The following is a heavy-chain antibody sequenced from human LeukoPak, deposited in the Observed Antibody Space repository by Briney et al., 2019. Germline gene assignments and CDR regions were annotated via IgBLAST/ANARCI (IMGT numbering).Heavy chain of an antibody. Sequence: GGSLRLSCVGSGFTFSSRAMIWVRQTPGKGLEWVSVISGTGGTTYDADSVKGRFTISRDNSKNTLYLQMNSLRAEDTAVYYCVKSPLNLGYCSGGSCHYFDYWGQGTLVTVSS. CDR2: ISGTGGTT. V-gene: IGHV3-23*01. D-gene: IGHD2-15*01. CDR1: GFTFSSRA. CDR3: VKSPLNLGYCSGGSCHYFDY. J-gene: IGHJ4*02.